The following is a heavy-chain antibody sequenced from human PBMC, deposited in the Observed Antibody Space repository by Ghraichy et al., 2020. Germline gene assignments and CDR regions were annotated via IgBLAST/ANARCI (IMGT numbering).Heavy chain of an antibody. CDR3: ARVPYSGYDSHYYGMDV. Sequence: ETLSLTCAASRFTFSTYAMNWVRQAPGKGLEWVSAISGSGATTNYADSVRGRFTVSRDNSKNTLYLHMNSLRAEDTAIYYCARVPYSGYDSHYYGMDVWGQGTTVTVSS. CDR1: RFTFSTYA. V-gene: IGHV3-23*01. D-gene: IGHD5-12*01. J-gene: IGHJ6*02. CDR2: ISGSGATT.